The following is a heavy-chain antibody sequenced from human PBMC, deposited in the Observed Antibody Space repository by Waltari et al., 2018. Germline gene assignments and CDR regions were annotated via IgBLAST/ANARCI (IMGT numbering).Heavy chain of an antibody. CDR3: ARESGYDDGIFDY. V-gene: IGHV4-39*02. CDR1: GGSISSSSYY. J-gene: IGHJ4*02. CDR2: IYYSGRT. Sequence: QLQLQESGPGLVKPSETLSLTCTVSGGSISSSSYYWGWIRQPPGKGLEWIGSIYYSGRTYYNPSLKSRVTISVDTSKNQFSLKLSSVTAADTAVYYCARESGYDDGIFDYWGQGTLVTVSS. D-gene: IGHD5-12*01.